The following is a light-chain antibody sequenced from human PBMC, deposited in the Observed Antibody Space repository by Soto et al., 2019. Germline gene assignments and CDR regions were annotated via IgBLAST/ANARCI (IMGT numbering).Light chain of an antibody. Sequence: DIQMTQSPSSLSASVGDRVTITCRASQSISRYLNWYQQKPGKAPKLLIYGASSLQSGVPSRFSGSASGTDFTLTISSLQPEDFATYYCKQSYTSTFGQGTKVDIK. CDR1: QSISRY. CDR2: GAS. CDR3: KQSYTST. V-gene: IGKV1-39*01. J-gene: IGKJ1*01.